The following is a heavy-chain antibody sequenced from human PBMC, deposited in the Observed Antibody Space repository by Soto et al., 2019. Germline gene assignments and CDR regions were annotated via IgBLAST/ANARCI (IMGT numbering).Heavy chain of an antibody. Sequence: GGSLRLSCAASGFTFSSYWMSWVRQAPGKGLEWVANIKQDGSEKYYVDSVKGRFTISRDNAKNSLYLQMNSLRAEDTAVYYCARRGAIGFYYYYYMDVWGKGTTVTVSS. D-gene: IGHD3-10*01. V-gene: IGHV3-7*01. CDR2: IKQDGSEK. CDR1: GFTFSSYW. J-gene: IGHJ6*03. CDR3: ARRGAIGFYYYYYMDV.